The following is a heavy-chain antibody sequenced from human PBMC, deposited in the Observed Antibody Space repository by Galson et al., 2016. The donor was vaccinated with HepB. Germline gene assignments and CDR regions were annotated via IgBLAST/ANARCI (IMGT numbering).Heavy chain of an antibody. Sequence: SLRLSCAASGFTFSDYATHWVRQAPGKGLEWVAMISYDGGHKYSSDSVRGRFTISRDNSQNTLYLHMSSLRVEDTAIYYCARDQHYFWGMDVWGQGTRVTVSS. J-gene: IGHJ6*02. CDR1: GFTFSDYA. CDR2: ISYDGGHK. CDR3: ARDQHYFWGMDV. V-gene: IGHV3-30*04.